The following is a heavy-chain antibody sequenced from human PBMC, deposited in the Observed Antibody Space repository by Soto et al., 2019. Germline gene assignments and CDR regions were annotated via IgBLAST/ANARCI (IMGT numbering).Heavy chain of an antibody. CDR2: ISAYNGNT. J-gene: IGHJ6*02. CDR3: ARDARLYYYYGMDV. CDR1: GYTFTSYG. V-gene: IGHV1-18*01. Sequence: ASVKVSCKASGYTFTSYGISWVRQAPGQGLEWMGWISAYNGNTNYAQKLQGRVTMTTDTSTSTAYMELRSLRSDDTAVYYCARDARLYYYYGMDVWGQGTTVTVSS. D-gene: IGHD5-12*01.